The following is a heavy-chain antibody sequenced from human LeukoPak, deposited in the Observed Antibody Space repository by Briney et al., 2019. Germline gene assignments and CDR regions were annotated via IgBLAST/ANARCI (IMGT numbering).Heavy chain of an antibody. Sequence: GGALRLSCAASGFTFSSYSMNWVRQAPGKGLEWVSYISSSSSTIYYADSVKGRFTISRDNAKNALYLQMNSLRAEDTAVYYCARDYYDILTGSESGAFDIWGQGTMVTVSS. J-gene: IGHJ3*02. CDR2: ISSSSSTI. CDR3: ARDYYDILTGSESGAFDI. V-gene: IGHV3-48*04. D-gene: IGHD3-9*01. CDR1: GFTFSSYS.